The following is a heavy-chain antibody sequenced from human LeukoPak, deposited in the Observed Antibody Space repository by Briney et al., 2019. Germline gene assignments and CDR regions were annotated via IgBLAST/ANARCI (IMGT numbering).Heavy chain of an antibody. V-gene: IGHV4-59*01. CDR3: ARLPENDAFDI. J-gene: IGHJ3*02. CDR2: IYYSGST. CDR1: GGSISSYY. Sequence: SETLSLTCTVSGGSISSYYWSWIRQPPGKGLEWIGYIYYSGSTNYNPSLKSRVTISVDTSKNQFSLKLSSVTAADTAVYYCARLPENDAFDIWGQGTKVTVSS.